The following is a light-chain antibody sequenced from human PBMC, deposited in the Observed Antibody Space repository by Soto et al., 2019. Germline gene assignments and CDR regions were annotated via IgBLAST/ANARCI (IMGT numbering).Light chain of an antibody. CDR2: KAS. CDR3: QQYNSYSPIT. J-gene: IGKJ5*01. CDR1: QSISSW. Sequence: IQLTQSPSTLSASVGDRVTITCRASQSISSWLAWYQQKPGKAPKLLIYKASSLESGVPSRFSGSGSGTEFTLTLSSLQPDDFATYYCQQYNSYSPITFGQGTRLEI. V-gene: IGKV1-5*03.